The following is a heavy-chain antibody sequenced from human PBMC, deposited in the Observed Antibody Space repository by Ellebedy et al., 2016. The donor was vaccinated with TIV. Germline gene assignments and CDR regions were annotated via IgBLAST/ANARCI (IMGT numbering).Heavy chain of an antibody. D-gene: IGHD3-22*01. CDR3: AKEVGVHGTPYFDS. V-gene: IGHV3-23*01. Sequence: PGGSLRLSCAASGFTFTNYAMSWVRQAPGKGLEWVSGISGSGDGTYYAASVQGRFSISRDNSKNTLFLQMNSLRVEDTAIYYCAKEVGVHGTPYFDSWGQGILVTVSS. CDR2: ISGSGDGT. CDR1: GFTFTNYA. J-gene: IGHJ4*02.